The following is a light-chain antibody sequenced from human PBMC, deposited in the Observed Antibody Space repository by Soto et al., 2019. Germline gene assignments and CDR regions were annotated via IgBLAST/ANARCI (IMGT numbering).Light chain of an antibody. CDR1: QTISIF. J-gene: IGKJ4*01. CDR3: QQYNSYSLT. V-gene: IGKV1-5*01. CDR2: AAS. Sequence: DVQMTQSPSSLSSSVGDRFTITCLSSQTISIFLNWYQQKPGKAPKLLIYAASTLQSGVPSRFSGSGSGTEFTLTISSLQPDDFATYYCQQYNSYSLTFGGGTKVDIK.